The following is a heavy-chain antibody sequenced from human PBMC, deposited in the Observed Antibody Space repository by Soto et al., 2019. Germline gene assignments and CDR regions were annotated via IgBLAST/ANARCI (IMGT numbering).Heavy chain of an antibody. Sequence: QVQLVQSGVEVKKPGASVQVSCKASGYTFTSYGISWVRQAPGQGLECMGLLIPYNGDPFYAPKVQGSVILTTDIATSTAYTELGSFRSDETAVYYCVRDASCGYRGWWDARGKGTLVTVSS. D-gene: IGHD5-12*01. CDR3: VRDASCGYRGWWDA. J-gene: IGHJ1*01. CDR2: LIPYNGDP. CDR1: GYTFTSYG. V-gene: IGHV1-18*01.